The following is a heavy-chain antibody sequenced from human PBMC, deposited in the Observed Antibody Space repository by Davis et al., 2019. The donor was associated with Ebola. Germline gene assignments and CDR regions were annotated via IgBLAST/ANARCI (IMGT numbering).Heavy chain of an antibody. CDR3: ARETGYSYGYRYYYYYMDV. CDR2: IYYSGST. Sequence: PGGSLRLSCTVSGGSISSYYWSWIRQPAGKGLEWIGYIYYSGSTNYNPSLKSRVTISVDTSKNQFSLKLSSVTAADTAVYYCARETGYSYGYRYYYYYMDVWGKGTTVTVSS. V-gene: IGHV4-59*01. CDR1: GGSISSYY. J-gene: IGHJ6*03. D-gene: IGHD5-18*01.